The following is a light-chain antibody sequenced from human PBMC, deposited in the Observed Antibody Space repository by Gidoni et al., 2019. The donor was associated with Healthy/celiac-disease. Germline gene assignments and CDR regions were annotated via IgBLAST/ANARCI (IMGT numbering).Light chain of an antibody. CDR1: QGISSY. CDR2: AAS. V-gene: IGKV1-9*01. CDR3: QQLNSYPL. J-gene: IGKJ4*01. Sequence: DIQLTQPPSFLSASVGDRVTITCRASQGISSYLAWYQQKPGKAPKLQIYAASTLQSGVPSRFSGSGSGTEFTLTISSLQPEDFATYYCQQLNSYPLFGGGTKVEIK.